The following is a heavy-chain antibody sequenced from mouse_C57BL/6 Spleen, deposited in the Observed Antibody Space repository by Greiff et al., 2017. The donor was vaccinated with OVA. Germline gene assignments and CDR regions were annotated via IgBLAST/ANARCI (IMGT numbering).Heavy chain of an antibody. D-gene: IGHD3-2*02. CDR3: ARSSSGYPAWFAY. CDR1: GYAFSSSW. V-gene: IGHV1-82*01. Sequence: QVQLQQSGPELVKPGASVKISCKASGYAFSSSWMNWVKQRPGKGLEWIGRIYPGDGDTKYNGKFKGKATLTADKSSSTAYMQLSSLTSYDSAVYFCARSSSGYPAWFAYWGQGTLVTVSA. J-gene: IGHJ3*01. CDR2: IYPGDGDT.